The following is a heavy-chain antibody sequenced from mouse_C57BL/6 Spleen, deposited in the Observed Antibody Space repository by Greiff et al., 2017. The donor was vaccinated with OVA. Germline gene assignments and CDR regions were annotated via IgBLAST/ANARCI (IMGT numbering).Heavy chain of an antibody. D-gene: IGHD2-2*01. CDR1: GFTFSSYT. Sequence: EVKLMESGGGLVKPGGSLKLSCAASGFTFSSYTMSWVRQTPEKRLEWVATISGGGGNTYYPDSVKGRFTISRDNAKNTLYLQRSSLRSEDTALYYCARHAPYGSNWYFDVWGTGTTVTVSS. CDR3: ARHAPYGSNWYFDV. V-gene: IGHV5-9*01. J-gene: IGHJ1*03. CDR2: ISGGGGNT.